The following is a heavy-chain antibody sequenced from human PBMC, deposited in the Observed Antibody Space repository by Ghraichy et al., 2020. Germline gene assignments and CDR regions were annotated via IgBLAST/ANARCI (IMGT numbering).Heavy chain of an antibody. CDR3: ARESYCGGDCYSNAFDI. J-gene: IGHJ3*02. Sequence: ESLNISCTVSGGSISRYYWRWIRQPPGKGLEWIGYIYYSGSTNYNPSLKSRVTISIDTSKNQFSLKLSSVTAADTAVYYCARESYCGGDCYSNAFDIWGQGTMVTVSS. CDR2: IYYSGST. V-gene: IGHV4-59*01. CDR1: GGSISRYY. D-gene: IGHD2-21*02.